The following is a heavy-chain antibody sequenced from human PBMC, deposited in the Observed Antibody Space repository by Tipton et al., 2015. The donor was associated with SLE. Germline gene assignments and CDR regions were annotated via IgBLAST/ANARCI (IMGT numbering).Heavy chain of an antibody. J-gene: IGHJ5*02. CDR3: ARQVTIFGVVIINWFDP. D-gene: IGHD3-3*01. CDR1: GGSISSSSYY. CDR2: IYYSGST. Sequence: TLSLTCTVSGGSISSSSYYWGWIRQPPGKGLEWIGSIYYSGSTYYNPSLESRVTISVDTSKNQFSLKLSSVTAADTAVYYCARQVTIFGVVIINWFDPWGQGTLVTVSS. V-gene: IGHV4-39*01.